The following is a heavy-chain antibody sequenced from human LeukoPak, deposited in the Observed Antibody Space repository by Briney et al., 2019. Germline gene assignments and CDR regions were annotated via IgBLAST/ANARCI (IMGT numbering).Heavy chain of an antibody. Sequence: GASVKVSCKASGYTFTGYYMHWVRQAPGQGLEWMGWINPNSGNTGYAQKFQGRVTMTRNTSISTAYMELSSLRSEDTAVYYCARARAWLPTGDYYYYMDVWGKGTTVTVSS. V-gene: IGHV1-8*02. D-gene: IGHD6-19*01. CDR3: ARARAWLPTGDYYYYMDV. J-gene: IGHJ6*03. CDR1: GYTFTGYY. CDR2: INPNSGNT.